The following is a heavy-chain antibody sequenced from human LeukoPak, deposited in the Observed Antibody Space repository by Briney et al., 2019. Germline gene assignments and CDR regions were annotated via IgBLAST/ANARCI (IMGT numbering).Heavy chain of an antibody. Sequence: PGGSLTLSCVGAGLTFSTYAMNWVRQAPGKGPEWVSAISGSGGSRYYADSVKGRFTISRDNSKNTLNLQMNSLRVEDTAIYYCVKDTDQNTGGTAIVSLGDYWGQGTLSTVSS. CDR3: VKDTDQNTGGTAIVSLGDY. J-gene: IGHJ4*02. CDR1: GLTFSTYA. D-gene: IGHD3-9*01. CDR2: ISGSGGSR. V-gene: IGHV3-23*01.